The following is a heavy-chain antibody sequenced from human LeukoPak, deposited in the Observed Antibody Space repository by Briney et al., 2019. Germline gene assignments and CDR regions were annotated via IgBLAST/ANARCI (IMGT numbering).Heavy chain of an antibody. D-gene: IGHD1-1*01. CDR1: GYTFTGYY. CDR3: ARDKGGWTTGGLDP. Sequence: ASVKVSXKASGYTFTGYYMHWVRQAPGQGLEWMGRINPNSGGKNYAQKFQGRVTMTRDTSISTAYMELSRLRSDDTAVYYCARDKGGWTTGGLDPWSQGTLVTVSS. CDR2: INPNSGGK. J-gene: IGHJ5*02. V-gene: IGHV1-2*06.